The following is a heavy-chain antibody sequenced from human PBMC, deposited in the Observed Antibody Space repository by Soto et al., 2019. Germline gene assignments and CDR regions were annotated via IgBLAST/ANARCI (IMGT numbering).Heavy chain of an antibody. CDR3: ERDMYYYDSSGPPVDAVDT. CDR1: GGSISSGGYY. Sequence: TLSLTCTVSGGSISSGGYYWSWIRQHPGKGLEWIGYIYYSGSTNYNPSLKGRVIISVDTSKNQFSLRLSSVTAADTAVYYCERDMYYYDSSGPPVDAVDTWGQATMV. CDR2: IYYSGST. V-gene: IGHV4-31*03. J-gene: IGHJ3*02. D-gene: IGHD3-22*01.